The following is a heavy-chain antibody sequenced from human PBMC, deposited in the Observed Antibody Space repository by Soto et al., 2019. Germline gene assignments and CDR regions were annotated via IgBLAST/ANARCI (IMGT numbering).Heavy chain of an antibody. Sequence: QVQLVQSGAEVKKPGASVKVSCKASGYTFTSYAMHWVRQAPGQRLEWMGWINAGNGNTKYSQKFQGRVTITRDTSASTAYMELSSLRSEDTAVYYCARYPRGLGYYFDYWGQGTLVTVSS. J-gene: IGHJ4*02. D-gene: IGHD6-19*01. CDR3: ARYPRGLGYYFDY. CDR1: GYTFTSYA. V-gene: IGHV1-3*01. CDR2: INAGNGNT.